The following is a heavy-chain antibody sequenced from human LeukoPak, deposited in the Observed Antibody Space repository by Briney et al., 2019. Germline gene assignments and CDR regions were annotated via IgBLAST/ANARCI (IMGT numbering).Heavy chain of an antibody. V-gene: IGHV4-39*07. J-gene: IGHJ5*02. CDR1: GGSITRSYYY. CDR2: IYYSGRT. D-gene: IGHD3-9*01. CDR3: ARGGYNILTGLWDWFDP. Sequence: SETLSLTCTVSGGSITRSYYYWGWIRQSPGKGLEWIGSIYYSGRTFYNPSLKSRVTMSVDTSKNQFSLKLSSVTAADTAVYYCARGGYNILTGLWDWFDPWGQGTLVTVSS.